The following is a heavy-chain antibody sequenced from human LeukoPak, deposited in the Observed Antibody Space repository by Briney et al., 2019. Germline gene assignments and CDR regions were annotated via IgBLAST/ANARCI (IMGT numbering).Heavy chain of an antibody. Sequence: SETLSLTCTVSGGSISSYYWSWVRQPPGKGLEWIGYIYYSGSTNDNPSLKSRVTISVDTSENQFSLKLSSVTAADTAVYYCARQGNYDSSGYNSTSWFDPWGQGTLVTVSS. CDR3: ARQGNYDSSGYNSTSWFDP. CDR2: IYYSGST. J-gene: IGHJ5*02. CDR1: GGSISSYY. D-gene: IGHD3-22*01. V-gene: IGHV4-59*08.